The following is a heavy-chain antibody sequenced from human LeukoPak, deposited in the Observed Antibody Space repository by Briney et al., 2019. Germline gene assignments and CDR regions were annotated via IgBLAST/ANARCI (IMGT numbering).Heavy chain of an antibody. CDR1: GYSISSGYY. D-gene: IGHD6-19*01. Sequence: SETLSLTCTVSGYSISSGYYWGWIRQPPGKGLEWIGSIYHSGSTYYNPSLKSRVTISVDTSKNQFSLKLSSVTAADTAVYYCARQTYSSGPCFDYWGQGTLVTVSS. CDR3: ARQTYSSGPCFDY. CDR2: IYHSGST. V-gene: IGHV4-38-2*02. J-gene: IGHJ4*02.